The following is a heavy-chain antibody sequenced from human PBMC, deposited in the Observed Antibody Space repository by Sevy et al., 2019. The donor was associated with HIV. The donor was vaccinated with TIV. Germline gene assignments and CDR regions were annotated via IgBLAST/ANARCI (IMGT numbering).Heavy chain of an antibody. CDR1: GYSFTNYW. D-gene: IGHD3-16*01. CDR3: ARRGTPDGIDV. V-gene: IGHV5-51*01. J-gene: IGHJ6*02. Sequence: GEPLKISCKGSGYSFTNYWIGWVRQMPGKGLEWMGVMNPGDSETRYTPPFQGQVTISADKSMNTAYLQWSSLKASDTAMYYCARRGTPDGIDVWGQGTTVTVSS. CDR2: MNPGDSET.